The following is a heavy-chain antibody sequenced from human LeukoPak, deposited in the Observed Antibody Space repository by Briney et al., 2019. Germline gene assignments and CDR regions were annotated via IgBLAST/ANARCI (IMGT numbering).Heavy chain of an antibody. J-gene: IGHJ4*02. CDR1: GGSISSDY. CDR3: ARQGVLCSSTSCYEGFSFDY. V-gene: IGHV4-39*01. D-gene: IGHD2-2*01. Sequence: SETLSLTCTVSGGSISSDYWGWIRQPPGKGLEWIGSIYYSGGTYYNSSLKSRVTISADTSKNQFSLKLSSVTAADTAVYYCARQGVLCSSTSCYEGFSFDYWGQGTLVTVSS. CDR2: IYYSGGT.